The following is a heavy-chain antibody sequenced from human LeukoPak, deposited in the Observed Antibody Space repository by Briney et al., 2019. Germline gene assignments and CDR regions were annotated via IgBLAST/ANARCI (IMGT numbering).Heavy chain of an antibody. Sequence: PSETLSLTCAVYGGSFSGYYWSWIRQPPGKGLEWIGEINHSGSTNYNPSLKSRVTISVDTSKNQFSLKLSSVTAADTAVYYCARGAFRSVYCYGMDVWGQGTTVTVSS. J-gene: IGHJ6*02. D-gene: IGHD2/OR15-2a*01. CDR1: GGSFSGYY. CDR2: INHSGST. V-gene: IGHV4-34*01. CDR3: ARGAFRSVYCYGMDV.